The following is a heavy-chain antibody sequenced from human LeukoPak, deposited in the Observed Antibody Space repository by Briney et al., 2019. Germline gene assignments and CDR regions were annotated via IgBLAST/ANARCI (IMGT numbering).Heavy chain of an antibody. CDR3: AVGSCSGGSCYSDPRDDY. V-gene: IGHV4-34*01. CDR2: TNHRGFT. CDR1: GGSFRGYY. J-gene: IGHJ4*02. Sequence: SETLSLTCAVSGGSFRGYYWSWIRQTPRKGLEWIGETNHRGFTNYNPSLNSRVTISVDTSKNQFSLKLSSVTAADTAIYYYAVGSCSGGSCYSDPRDDYWGQGTLVTVSS. D-gene: IGHD2-15*01.